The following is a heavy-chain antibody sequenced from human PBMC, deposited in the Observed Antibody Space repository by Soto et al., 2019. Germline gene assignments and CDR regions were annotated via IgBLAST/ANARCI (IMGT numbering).Heavy chain of an antibody. V-gene: IGHV3-13*01. CDR3: ARERYYGLGSYSYYYGMDV. Sequence: LRLSCVASGFTFRTYDMHWVRQPTGEGLEWISTIDTAGHTYYLGSVKGRFTVSRENAENSLYLQMNSLGAGDTAVYYCARERYYGLGSYSYYYGMDVWGQGTPVTVSS. D-gene: IGHD3-10*01. CDR2: IDTAGHT. CDR1: GFTFRTYD. J-gene: IGHJ6*02.